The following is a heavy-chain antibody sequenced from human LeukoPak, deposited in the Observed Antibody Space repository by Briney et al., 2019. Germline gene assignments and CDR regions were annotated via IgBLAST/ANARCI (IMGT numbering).Heavy chain of an antibody. CDR3: ARVLEVRTMVRGGDGMDV. V-gene: IGHV4-59*08. CDR1: GGSISSYY. Sequence: SETLSLTCTVSGGSISSYYWSWIRQPPGKGLEWIGYIYYSGSTNYNPSLKSRVTISVDTSKNQFSLKLSSVTAADTAVYYCARVLEVRTMVRGGDGMDVWGQGTTVTVSS. J-gene: IGHJ6*02. CDR2: IYYSGST. D-gene: IGHD3-10*01.